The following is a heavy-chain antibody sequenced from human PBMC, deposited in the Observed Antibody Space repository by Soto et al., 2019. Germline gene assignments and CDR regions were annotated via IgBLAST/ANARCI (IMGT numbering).Heavy chain of an antibody. CDR3: ARVKNYYDSSGPFDY. Sequence: GASVKVSCKGSGYTFTGYFLHWVRQAPGQGLERMGWINPNSGDTNYAQKFQGRVTMTRDTYISTAYMELSRLGSDDTAVYYCARVKNYYDSSGPFDYWGQGTLVTVSS. V-gene: IGHV1-2*02. CDR1: GYTFTGYF. J-gene: IGHJ4*02. D-gene: IGHD3-22*01. CDR2: INPNSGDT.